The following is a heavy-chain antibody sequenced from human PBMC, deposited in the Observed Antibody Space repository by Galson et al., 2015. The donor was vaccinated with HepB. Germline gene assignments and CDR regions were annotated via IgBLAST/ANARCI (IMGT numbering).Heavy chain of an antibody. V-gene: IGHV3-66*01. D-gene: IGHD3-22*01. CDR1: GLTVSGSY. CDR2: IYTDGRR. Sequence: SLRLSCAASGLTVSGSYLSWVRQAPGKGLEWVSMIYTDGRRYYADSVKGRFTISRDNSKNTLYLQMNSLRAGGTAVYYCVRDDADLTMIILWGQGTLVTVSS. J-gene: IGHJ4*02. CDR3: VRDDADLTMIIL.